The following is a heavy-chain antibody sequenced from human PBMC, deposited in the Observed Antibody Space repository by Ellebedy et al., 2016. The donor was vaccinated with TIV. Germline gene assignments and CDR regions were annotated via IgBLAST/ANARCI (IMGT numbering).Heavy chain of an antibody. CDR2: INSDGSST. CDR3: TKDISAGGVDV. CDR1: GFTFSSYW. J-gene: IGHJ6*02. Sequence: GESLKISCAASGFTFSSYWMHWVRQAPGKGLVWVSRINSDGSSTSYADSVKGRFTISRDNAKNSLYLQMNSLRAEDTALYYCTKDISAGGVDVWGQGTTVTVSS. V-gene: IGHV3-74*01.